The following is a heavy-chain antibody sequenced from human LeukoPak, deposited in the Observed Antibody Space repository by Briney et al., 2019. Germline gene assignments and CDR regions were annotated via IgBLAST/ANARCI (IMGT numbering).Heavy chain of an antibody. J-gene: IGHJ4*02. V-gene: IGHV3-30*18. CDR3: AKDGPGFSGWADY. Sequence: GGSLRLSCAASGFTFSNYGMHWVRQAPGKGLEWVAIVSPVGSDKYYADSVKGRFTISRDNSKNTQYLQMNSLRPEDTAIYYCAKDGPGFSGWADYWGQGTLVTVSS. CDR2: VSPVGSDK. D-gene: IGHD6-19*01. CDR1: GFTFSNYG.